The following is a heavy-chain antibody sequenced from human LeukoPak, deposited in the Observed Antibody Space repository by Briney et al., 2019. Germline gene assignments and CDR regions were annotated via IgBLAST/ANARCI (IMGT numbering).Heavy chain of an antibody. J-gene: IGHJ6*02. CDR3: PKDIGVAGTTWGYYYYGMDV. CDR2: ISWNSGSI. CDR1: GFTFDDFA. D-gene: IGHD6-19*01. V-gene: IGHV3-9*01. Sequence: GGSLRLSCAASGFTFDDFAVHWVRQVPGKGLECVSGISWNSGSIDYADSVKGRFTISRDNAKNSLYLQMNSLRTEDTALYYCPKDIGVAGTTWGYYYYGMDVWGQGTTVTVSS.